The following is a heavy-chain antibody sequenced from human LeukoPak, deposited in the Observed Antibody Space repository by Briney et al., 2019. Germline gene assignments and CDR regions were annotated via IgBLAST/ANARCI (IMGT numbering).Heavy chain of an antibody. Sequence: PSETLSLTCIVSGGSISSYYWSWIRQPAGKGLEWIGRIYSSGSTNYNPSLKSRVTMSVDTSKNQFSLKLSSVTAADTAVYYCARDSDILTGPNWFDPWGQGTLVTVSS. V-gene: IGHV4-4*07. CDR1: GGSISSYY. D-gene: IGHD3-9*01. CDR3: ARDSDILTGPNWFDP. CDR2: IYSSGST. J-gene: IGHJ5*02.